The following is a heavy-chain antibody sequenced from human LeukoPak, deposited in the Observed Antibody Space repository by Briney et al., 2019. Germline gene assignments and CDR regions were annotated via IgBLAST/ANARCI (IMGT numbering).Heavy chain of an antibody. J-gene: IGHJ5*02. V-gene: IGHV3-30-3*01. Sequence: GGSLRLSCAASGFTFSSYAIHWVRQAPGKGLEWVAVISYDGSNKYYADSVKGRFTISRDNSKNTLYLQMNSLRAEDTAVYYCAREEQWLVPRGSWFDPWGQGTLVTVSS. CDR3: AREEQWLVPRGSWFDP. D-gene: IGHD6-19*01. CDR2: ISYDGSNK. CDR1: GFTFSSYA.